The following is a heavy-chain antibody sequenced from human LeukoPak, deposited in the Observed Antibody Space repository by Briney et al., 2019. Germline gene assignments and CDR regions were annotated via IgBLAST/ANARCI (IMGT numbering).Heavy chain of an antibody. CDR2: IYTSGST. CDR1: GGSISSYY. CDR3: ARAGSSGWYYFDY. Sequence: PSETLSLTCTVSGGSISSYYWSWIRQPAGKGLEWIGRIYTSGSTNYNPSIKSRVTISVDKSKNQFSLKLSSVTAADTAVYYCARAGSSGWYYFDYWGQGTLVTVSS. D-gene: IGHD6-19*01. V-gene: IGHV4-4*07. J-gene: IGHJ4*02.